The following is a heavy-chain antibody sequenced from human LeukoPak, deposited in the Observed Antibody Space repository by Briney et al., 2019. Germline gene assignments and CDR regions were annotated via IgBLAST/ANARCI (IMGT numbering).Heavy chain of an antibody. CDR2: IYYSGST. V-gene: IGHV4-59*08. D-gene: IGHD6-19*01. CDR1: GGSISTYY. CDR3: ARGDGWYYFDY. Sequence: SETLSLTCTVSGGSISTYYWSWIRQPPGKGLEWIGYIYYSGSTKYNPSLKSRVTISVDTSKNQFSLKLSSVTAADTAVYYCARGDGWYYFDYWGQGILVTVSS. J-gene: IGHJ4*02.